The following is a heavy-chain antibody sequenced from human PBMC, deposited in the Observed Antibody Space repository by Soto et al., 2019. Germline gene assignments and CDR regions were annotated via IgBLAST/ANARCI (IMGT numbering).Heavy chain of an antibody. CDR1: GFTFSNAW. J-gene: IGHJ6*02. CDR3: TTVFRYDYGVLVHYYYYGMDV. CDR2: IKSKTDGGTT. V-gene: IGHV3-15*07. Sequence: GGSLRLSCAASGFTFSNAWMNWVRQAPGKGLEWVGRIKSKTDGGTTDYAAPVKGRFTISRDDSKNTLYLQMNSLKTEDTAVYYCTTVFRYDYGVLVHYYYYGMDVWGQGTTVTVSS. D-gene: IGHD4-17*01.